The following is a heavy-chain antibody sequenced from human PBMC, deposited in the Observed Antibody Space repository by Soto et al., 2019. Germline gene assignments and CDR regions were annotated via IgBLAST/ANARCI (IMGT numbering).Heavy chain of an antibody. J-gene: IGHJ4*02. CDR3: AKQHTYYDYIWGSYRWSYFDY. D-gene: IGHD3-16*02. CDR2: ISGSGGST. Sequence: GGSLILSCAASGFTFSSYAMSWVRQAPGKGLEWVSAISGSGGSTYYADSVKGRFTISRDNSKNTLYLQMNSLRAEDTAVYYCAKQHTYYDYIWGSYRWSYFDYWGQGTLVTVSS. CDR1: GFTFSSYA. V-gene: IGHV3-23*01.